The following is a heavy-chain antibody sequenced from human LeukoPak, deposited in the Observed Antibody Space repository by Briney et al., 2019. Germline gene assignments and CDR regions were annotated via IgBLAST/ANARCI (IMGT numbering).Heavy chain of an antibody. CDR3: ARDRDWRFWSGYSHELRRYGGMDV. V-gene: IGHV3-30-3*01. D-gene: IGHD3-3*01. CDR1: GFTFSSYS. CDR2: ISYSGSNK. Sequence: AGSLRLSCAASGFTFSSYSIHWVRQAPGKGLEWVGDISYSGSNKYYPDSEKGRFTISRDNSKHTLYLQMNSLRAEDTAVYYCARDRDWRFWSGYSHELRRYGGMDVWGQGTTVTVSS. J-gene: IGHJ6*02.